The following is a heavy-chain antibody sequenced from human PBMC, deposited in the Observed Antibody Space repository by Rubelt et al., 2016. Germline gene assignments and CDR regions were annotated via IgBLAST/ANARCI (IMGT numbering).Heavy chain of an antibody. V-gene: IGHV4-39*07. Sequence: QLQLQESGPGLVKPSETLSLICTVSGGSIRTSGYHWGWIRQPPGKGLEWIGNIYSSGSTYYNPFRESRVVITVDTSKNQFSLHLGAGTAAATAGYYCAGDRGDSTGRIDCWGQGTLVSVSS. CDR1: GGSIRTSGYH. CDR3: AGDRGDSTGRIDC. D-gene: IGHD3-22*01. J-gene: IGHJ4*02. CDR2: IYSSGST.